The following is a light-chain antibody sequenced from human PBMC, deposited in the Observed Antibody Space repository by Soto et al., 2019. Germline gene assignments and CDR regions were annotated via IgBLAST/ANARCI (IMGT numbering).Light chain of an antibody. Sequence: QSALTQPPSVSGAPGQRVTISCIGSSSNIGAGYDVHWYQQLPGTAPKLLIYGNSNRPSGVPDRFSGSKSGTSASLAITGLQAEDEADYYCQSYDSSLSGSDVVFGGGTKLTVL. CDR2: GNS. CDR3: QSYDSSLSGSDVV. V-gene: IGLV1-40*01. J-gene: IGLJ2*01. CDR1: SSNIGAGYD.